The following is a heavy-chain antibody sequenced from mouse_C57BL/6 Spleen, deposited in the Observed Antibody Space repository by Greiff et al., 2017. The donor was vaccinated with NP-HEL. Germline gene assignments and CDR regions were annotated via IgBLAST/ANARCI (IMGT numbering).Heavy chain of an antibody. J-gene: IGHJ1*03. Sequence: VQLQQPGAELVKPGASVKLSCKASGYTFTSYWMHWVKQRPGQGLEWIGMIHPNSGSTNYNEKFKSKATLTVDKSSSTAYMQLSSLTSEDSAVYYCARLYYYGSSYVYFDVWGTGTTVTVSS. CDR1: GYTFTSYW. CDR3: ARLYYYGSSYVYFDV. V-gene: IGHV1-64*01. D-gene: IGHD1-1*01. CDR2: IHPNSGST.